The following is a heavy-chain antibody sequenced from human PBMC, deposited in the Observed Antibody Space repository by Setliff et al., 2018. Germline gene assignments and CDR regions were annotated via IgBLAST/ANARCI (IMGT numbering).Heavy chain of an antibody. CDR1: GGTLTTFTTYS. V-gene: IGHV1-69*16. CDR3: AKGRVEVVVAAPQARFDP. J-gene: IGHJ5*02. D-gene: IGHD2-15*01. Sequence: GASVKVSCKASGGTLTTFTTYSLIWVRQAPGQGLEWMGGIIPITGTTNYAQRFQGRITISTDESSSTVYMEVSRLRSDDTAVYYCAKGRVEVVVAAPQARFDPWGKGTLVTVSS. CDR2: IIPITGTT.